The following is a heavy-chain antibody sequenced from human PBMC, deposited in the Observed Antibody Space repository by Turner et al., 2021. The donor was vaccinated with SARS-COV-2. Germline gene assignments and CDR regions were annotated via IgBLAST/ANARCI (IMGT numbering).Heavy chain of an antibody. J-gene: IGHJ4*02. CDR3: ARVGGSGWYGS. Sequence: QAQMEQSRTEVKKRGASVTVSCETSGYTFSAYNIHWVRQSPGQVLEWMAWINPKSGDTEFAQKFQGRVTVTRDMSISTAYMGLNNLRSDDPAVYYCARVGGSGWYGSWGQGTLVTVSS. CDR2: INPKSGDT. CDR1: GYTFSAYN. V-gene: IGHV1-2*02. D-gene: IGHD6-19*01.